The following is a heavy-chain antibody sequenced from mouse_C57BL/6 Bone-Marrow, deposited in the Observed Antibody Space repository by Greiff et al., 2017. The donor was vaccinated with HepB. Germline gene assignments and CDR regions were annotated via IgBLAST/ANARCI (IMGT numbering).Heavy chain of an antibody. CDR1: GYTFTSYW. Sequence: VQLQQSGAELAKPGASVKLSCKASGYTFTSYWMHWVKQRPGQGLEWIGNINPGSGYTKYNQKFKDKATLTADKSSSTAYMQLSSLTYVDTAVYYCASSPHYYGSRYWYFDVWGTGTTVTVSS. J-gene: IGHJ1*03. D-gene: IGHD1-1*01. CDR2: INPGSGYT. V-gene: IGHV1-7*01. CDR3: ASSPHYYGSRYWYFDV.